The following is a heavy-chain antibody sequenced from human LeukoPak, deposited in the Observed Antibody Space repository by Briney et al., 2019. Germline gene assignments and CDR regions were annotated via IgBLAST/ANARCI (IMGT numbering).Heavy chain of an antibody. CDR1: GFTFSSYG. D-gene: IGHD3-22*01. CDR3: ARELHYDSIRGLDY. CDR2: IWYDGSNK. V-gene: IGHV3-33*01. Sequence: GRSLRLSCAASGFTFSSYGMHWVRQAPGKGLEWVAVIWYDGSNKYYADSVKGRFTISRDNSKNTLYLQMNSLRAEDTAVYYCARELHYDSIRGLDYWGQGTLVTVSS. J-gene: IGHJ4*02.